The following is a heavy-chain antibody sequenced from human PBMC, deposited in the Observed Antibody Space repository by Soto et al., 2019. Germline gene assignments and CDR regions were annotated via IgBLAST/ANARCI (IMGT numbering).Heavy chain of an antibody. D-gene: IGHD2-15*01. CDR2: IYYSGST. CDR1: GGSISSSSYY. V-gene: IGHV4-39*01. J-gene: IGHJ4*02. Sequence: KPSETLSLTCTVSGGSISSSSYYWGWIRQPPGKGLEWIGSIYYSGSTYYNPSLKSRVTISVDTSKNQFSLKLSSVTAADTAVYYCARFGSGRPFDYWGQGTLVTVSS. CDR3: ARFGSGRPFDY.